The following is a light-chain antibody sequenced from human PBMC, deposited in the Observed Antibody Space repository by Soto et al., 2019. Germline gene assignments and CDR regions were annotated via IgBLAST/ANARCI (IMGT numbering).Light chain of an antibody. J-gene: IGKJ5*01. Sequence: DIQMTQSPSSLSASVGDRVTITCRASQNIANYLNWYQQKPGKAPNLLIYAASSLQSGVPSRFSGSGSGTDFTLTISSLQPEDFATYYCQHSYTTPITFGQGTRLAIK. CDR2: AAS. V-gene: IGKV1-39*01. CDR3: QHSYTTPIT. CDR1: QNIANY.